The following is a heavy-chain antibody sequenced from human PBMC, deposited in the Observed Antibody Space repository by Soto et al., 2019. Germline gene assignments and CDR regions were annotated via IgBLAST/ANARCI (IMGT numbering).Heavy chain of an antibody. CDR3: ARVLSRYFDWLSPPGFDY. CDR2: IGAYNGNT. D-gene: IGHD3-9*01. V-gene: IGHV1-18*01. J-gene: IGHJ4*02. CDR1: GYTFTSYG. Sequence: ASVKVSGKASGYTFTSYGISWVRQAPGQGLEWMGWIGAYNGNTNYAQKLQGRVTMTTDTSTSTAYMELRSLRSDDTAVYYCARVLSRYFDWLSPPGFDYWGQGTLVTVSS.